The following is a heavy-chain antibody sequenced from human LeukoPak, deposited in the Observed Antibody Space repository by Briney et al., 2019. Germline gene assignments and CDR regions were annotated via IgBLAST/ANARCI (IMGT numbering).Heavy chain of an antibody. D-gene: IGHD3-22*01. V-gene: IGHV3-21*01. CDR2: ISSSSSNI. CDR1: GFTFSSYS. CDR3: ARDPLGDYYDSSGYYP. Sequence: PGGSLRLSCAASGFTFSSYSMNWVRQAPGKGLEWVADISSSSSNIYYANSVKGRFTISRDNAKTSLYLQMNSLRAEDTAVYYCARDPLGDYYDSSGYYPWGQGTLVTVSS. J-gene: IGHJ4*02.